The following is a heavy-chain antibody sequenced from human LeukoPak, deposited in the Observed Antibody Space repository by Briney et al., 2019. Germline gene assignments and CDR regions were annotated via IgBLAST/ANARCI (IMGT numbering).Heavy chain of an antibody. CDR3: ARGGYEARSYYFDY. CDR2: IYYSGSS. D-gene: IGHD5-12*01. J-gene: IGHJ4*02. CDR1: GGSISHYY. V-gene: IGHV4-59*01. Sequence: SETLSLTCTVSGGSISHYYWSWIRQPPGKGLEWIAYIYYSGSSYYNPSLKSRVTTSVDTSKNQFSLKLSSVTAADTAVYYCARGGYEARSYYFDYWGQGILVAVSS.